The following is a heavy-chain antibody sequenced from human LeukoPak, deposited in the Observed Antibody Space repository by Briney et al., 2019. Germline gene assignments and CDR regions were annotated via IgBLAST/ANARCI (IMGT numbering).Heavy chain of an antibody. Sequence: GGSLRLSCAASGFTFSSYSMNWVRQAPGKGLEWVSSISSSSSYIYYADSVKGRFTISRDNAENSLYLQMNSLRAEDTAVYYCARDGGGNSFDYWGQGTLVTVSS. CDR2: ISSSSSYI. CDR3: ARDGGGNSFDY. V-gene: IGHV3-21*01. D-gene: IGHD4-23*01. CDR1: GFTFSSYS. J-gene: IGHJ4*02.